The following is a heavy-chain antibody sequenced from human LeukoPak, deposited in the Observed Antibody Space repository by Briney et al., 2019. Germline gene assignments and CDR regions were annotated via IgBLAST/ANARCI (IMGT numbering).Heavy chain of an antibody. D-gene: IGHD1-1*01. CDR3: SRHRYERRPEDWFDP. CDR1: GGSISSSSYY. V-gene: IGHV4-39*01. CDR2: IYYSGST. J-gene: IGHJ5*02. Sequence: SETLSLTCTVSGGSISSSSYYWGWIRQHPGKGLEWIRSIYYSGSTYYNPSLKSRVTISVDTSKNQFSLKLSSVTAADTAVYFCSRHRYERRPEDWFDPWGQGTLVTVSS.